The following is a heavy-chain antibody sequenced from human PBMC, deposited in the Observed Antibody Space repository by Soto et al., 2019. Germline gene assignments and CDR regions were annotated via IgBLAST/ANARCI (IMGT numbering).Heavy chain of an antibody. CDR3: ASTPQGFGEFYVDY. CDR2: ISSSSSYI. D-gene: IGHD3-10*01. CDR1: GFTFSSYS. J-gene: IGHJ4*02. V-gene: IGHV3-21*01. Sequence: PGGSLRLSCAASGFTFSSYSMNWVRQAPGKGLEWVSSISSSSSYIYYADSVKGRFTISRDNAKNSLYLQMNSLRAEDTAVYYCASTPQGFGEFYVDYWGQGTLVTVSS.